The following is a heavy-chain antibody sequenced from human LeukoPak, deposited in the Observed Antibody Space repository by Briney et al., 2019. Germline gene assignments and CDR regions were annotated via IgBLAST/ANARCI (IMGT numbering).Heavy chain of an antibody. CDR1: GYTFSGHY. CDR2: INAESGET. CDR3: AKDPRHRLVWFGEETHFYYMDV. J-gene: IGHJ6*03. D-gene: IGHD3-10*01. V-gene: IGHV1-18*01. Sequence: ASVKVSCKASGYTFSGHYMHWIRQAPGQGLEWMGWINAESGETKYAQKLQGRVTMTTDTSTSTAYMELRSLRSDDTAVYYCAKDPRHRLVWFGEETHFYYMDVWGKGTTVTISS.